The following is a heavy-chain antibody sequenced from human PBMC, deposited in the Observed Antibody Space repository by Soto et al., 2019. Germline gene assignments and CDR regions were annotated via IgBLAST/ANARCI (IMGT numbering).Heavy chain of an antibody. D-gene: IGHD6-19*01. V-gene: IGHV3-23*01. Sequence: RRLSCAASGFTFSSYAMSWVRQAPGKGLEWVSAISGSGGRTYYADSVKGRFTISRDNSKNTLYLQMNSLRAEDTAVYYCAKVHSSGWGGLSGWFDTWGQGTMVTVSS. CDR1: GFTFSSYA. J-gene: IGHJ5*02. CDR2: ISGSGGRT. CDR3: AKVHSSGWGGLSGWFDT.